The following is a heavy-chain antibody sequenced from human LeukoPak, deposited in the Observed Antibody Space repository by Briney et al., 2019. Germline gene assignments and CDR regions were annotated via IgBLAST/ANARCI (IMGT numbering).Heavy chain of an antibody. CDR1: GYTLTELS. Sequence: ASVKVSCKGSGYTLTELSIHWVRQAPGKELEWVGGFDPDDGERIDVQKFQGRVTMTEDTSTNTAYMELRSLRSEDTAVYYCATGGAFDIWGQGTMVTVSS. J-gene: IGHJ3*02. V-gene: IGHV1-24*01. CDR3: ATGGAFDI. CDR2: FDPDDGER.